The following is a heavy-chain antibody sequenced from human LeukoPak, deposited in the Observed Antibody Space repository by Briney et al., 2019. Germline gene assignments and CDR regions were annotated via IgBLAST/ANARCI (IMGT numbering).Heavy chain of an antibody. CDR1: GFTFSSYS. CDR2: ISSNSSYI. Sequence: GGSLRLSCAASGFTFSSYSMNWVRQAPGKGLEWVSSISSNSSYIYYADSVKGRFTISRDNAKNSLYLQMNSLRAEDTAVYYCARDYATPRPLSHYYGSGSPKEPYYYGMDVWGQGTTVTVSS. V-gene: IGHV3-21*01. CDR3: ARDYATPRPLSHYYGSGSPKEPYYYGMDV. J-gene: IGHJ6*02. D-gene: IGHD3-10*01.